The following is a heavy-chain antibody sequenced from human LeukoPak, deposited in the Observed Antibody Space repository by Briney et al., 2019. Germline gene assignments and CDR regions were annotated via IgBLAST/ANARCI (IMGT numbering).Heavy chain of an antibody. D-gene: IGHD3-16*01. J-gene: IGHJ6*02. V-gene: IGHV3-33*06. CDR3: AKRGTRATHGMDV. Sequence: GGSLRLSCAASGFTFSSYGIHWVRQAPGKGLEWVAVVWYDGKNKFYGDSVKGRFTVSRDNSKNTVDLQMNSLRVEDTAVYYCAKRGTRATHGMDVWGQGTTVTVSS. CDR2: VWYDGKNK. CDR1: GFTFSSYG.